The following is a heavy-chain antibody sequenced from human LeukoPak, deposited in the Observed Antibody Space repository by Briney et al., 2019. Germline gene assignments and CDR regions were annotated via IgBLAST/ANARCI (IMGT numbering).Heavy chain of an antibody. Sequence: PSETLSLTCAVYGGSFSGYYWSWIRQPPGKGLEWIGEINHSGSTNYNPSLKSRATISVDASKNQCSLKLSSVTAADTAVYSCARIDYDSSGYYSHYFDYWGQGTLVTVSS. CDR3: ARIDYDSSGYYSHYFDY. CDR2: INHSGST. D-gene: IGHD3-22*01. CDR1: GGSFSGYY. V-gene: IGHV4-34*01. J-gene: IGHJ4*02.